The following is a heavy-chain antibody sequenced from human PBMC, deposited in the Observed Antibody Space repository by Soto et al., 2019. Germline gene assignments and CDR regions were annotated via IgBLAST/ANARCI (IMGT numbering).Heavy chain of an antibody. Sequence: QLQLQESGSGLVKPSQTLSLTCAVSGGSISSGGYSWSWIRQPPGKGLEGIGYIYHSGSIYYNPSLKSRVTISVDRSKNQFSLKLSPETAADTAVFYGARVPDYWGQGTLVTVSS. V-gene: IGHV4-30-2*01. CDR2: IYHSGSI. CDR1: GGSISSGGYS. CDR3: ARVPDY. J-gene: IGHJ4*02.